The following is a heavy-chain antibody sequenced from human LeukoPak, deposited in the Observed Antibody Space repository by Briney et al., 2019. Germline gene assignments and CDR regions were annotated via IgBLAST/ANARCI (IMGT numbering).Heavy chain of an antibody. CDR3: ARAAPVGYDFWSGYRHNWFDP. Sequence: SETLSLTCTVSGGSISSYYWSWIRQPPGKGLEWIGYIYYSGSTNYNPSLKSRVTISVDTSKNQFSLKLSSVTAADTAVYYCARAAPVGYDFWSGYRHNWFDPWGQGTLVTVSS. CDR2: IYYSGST. D-gene: IGHD3-3*01. J-gene: IGHJ5*02. CDR1: GGSISSYY. V-gene: IGHV4-59*01.